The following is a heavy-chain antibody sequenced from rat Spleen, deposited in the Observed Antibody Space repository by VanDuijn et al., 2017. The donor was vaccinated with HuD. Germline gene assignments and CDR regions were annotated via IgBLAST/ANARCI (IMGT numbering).Heavy chain of an antibody. CDR3: ATRKANWFPY. CDR1: GFTFSGFP. J-gene: IGHJ3*01. CDR2: INYDGSST. V-gene: IGHV5-7*01. Sequence: EVQLVESGGGLVQPGRSLKLSCAASGFTFSGFPMAWVRQAPKKGLEWVASINYDGSSTYYPDSVKGRFTISRDHAKSTLYLQMDSLRSEDTATYYCATRKANWFPYWGQGTLVTVSS.